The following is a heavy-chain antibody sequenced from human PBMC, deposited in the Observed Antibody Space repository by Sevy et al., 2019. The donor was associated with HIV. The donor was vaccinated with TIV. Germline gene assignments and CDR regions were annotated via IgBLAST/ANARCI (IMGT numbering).Heavy chain of an antibody. V-gene: IGHV3-30*14. CDR1: GFTFSSHA. CDR3: AREAGYSTGWSPGNY. Sequence: GGSLRLSCAASGFTFSSHAMHWVRQAPGKGLEWVALISYDGVIKYYAESVKGRFTISRDNSKNTLYLQMNSLRDDDTAVYYCAREAGYSTGWSPGNYWGQGTLVTVSS. CDR2: ISYDGVIK. D-gene: IGHD6-19*01. J-gene: IGHJ4*02.